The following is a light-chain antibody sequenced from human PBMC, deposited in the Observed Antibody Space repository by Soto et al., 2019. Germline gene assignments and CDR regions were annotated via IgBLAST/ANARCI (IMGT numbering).Light chain of an antibody. CDR2: ATS. CDR1: QSISNY. J-gene: IGKJ4*01. V-gene: IGKV1-9*01. Sequence: DIQMTQSPSSLSASVGDRVTIACRASQSISNYLNWYQQKPGQAPKLLISATSTFQSGVPSRLSGGGSGTEFTLTISSLQPEDFATYYCQQVNSYPLTFGGGTKVDIK. CDR3: QQVNSYPLT.